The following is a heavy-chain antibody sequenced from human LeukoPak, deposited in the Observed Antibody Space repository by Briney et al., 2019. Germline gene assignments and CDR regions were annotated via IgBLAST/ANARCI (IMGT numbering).Heavy chain of an antibody. J-gene: IGHJ6*02. D-gene: IGHD2-2*01. CDR3: ARAQDIVVVPAAIAYYYYGMDV. Sequence: PGGSLRLSCAASGFTISDHYMDWDRQAPGKGLEWVGRSRNKADSYTTYYAASVKGRFTISRDDSKNSLYLQMNSLKAEDTAVYYCARAQDIVVVPAAIAYYYYGMDVWGQGTTVTVSS. CDR2: SRNKADSYTT. V-gene: IGHV3-72*01. CDR1: GFTISDHY.